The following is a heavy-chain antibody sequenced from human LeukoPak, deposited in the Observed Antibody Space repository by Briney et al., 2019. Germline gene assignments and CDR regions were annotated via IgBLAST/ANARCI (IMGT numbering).Heavy chain of an antibody. CDR2: IYHSGGT. CDR1: GGSISSGGYY. D-gene: IGHD6-13*01. V-gene: IGHV4-61*08. Sequence: SQTLSLTCTVSGGSISSGGYYWSWIRQPPGKGLEWIGYIYHSGGTNYNPSLKSRVTISVDTSKTQFSLKLSSVTAADTAVYYCARQQLVPYYYYYYMDVWGKGTTVTVSS. J-gene: IGHJ6*03. CDR3: ARQQLVPYYYYYYMDV.